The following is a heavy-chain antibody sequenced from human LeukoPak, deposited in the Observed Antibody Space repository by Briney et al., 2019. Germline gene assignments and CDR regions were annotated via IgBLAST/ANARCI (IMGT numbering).Heavy chain of an antibody. D-gene: IGHD3-22*01. J-gene: IGHJ4*02. Sequence: SETLSLTCTVSGGSISSYYWSWIPQPPGKGLEWLGYIYYSGSTNYNPSLKSRVTISVDTSKNQFSLKLSSVTAADTAVYYCARDANLYYYDSSGYYWSYFDYWGQGTLVTVSS. CDR2: IYYSGST. CDR3: ARDANLYYYDSSGYYWSYFDY. CDR1: GGSISSYY. V-gene: IGHV4-59*01.